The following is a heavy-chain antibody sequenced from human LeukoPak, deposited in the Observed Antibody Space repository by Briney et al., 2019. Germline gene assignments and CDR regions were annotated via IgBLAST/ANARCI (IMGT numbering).Heavy chain of an antibody. J-gene: IGHJ4*02. CDR2: ISSSSSYI. D-gene: IGHD6-13*01. V-gene: IGHV3-21*01. Sequence: PGGSLRLSCAASGFTFSSYDMNWVRQAPGKGLEWVSSISSSSSYIYYADSMRGRFTISRDNAKNSLYLQMNSLRADDTAVYYCARAGSSSWYFDNWGQGTLVTVSS. CDR3: ARAGSSSWYFDN. CDR1: GFTFSSYD.